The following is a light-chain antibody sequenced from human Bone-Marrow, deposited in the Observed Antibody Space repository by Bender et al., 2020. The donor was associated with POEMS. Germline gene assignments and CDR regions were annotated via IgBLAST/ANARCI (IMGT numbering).Light chain of an antibody. J-gene: IGLJ3*02. Sequence: QSVLTQPPSMSEAPGQRVIISCTGSTSNIGAGYDINWYQHLPGTAPKLLIYGYNNRPSGVPDRFSGSKSGTSASLAITGLQAEDEGDYYCQSYDNSLGGWVFGGGTKLTVL. CDR1: TSNIGAGYD. V-gene: IGLV1-40*01. CDR2: GYN. CDR3: QSYDNSLGGWV.